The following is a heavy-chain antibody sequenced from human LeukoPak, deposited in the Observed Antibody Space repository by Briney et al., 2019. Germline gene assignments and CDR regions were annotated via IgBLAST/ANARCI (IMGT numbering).Heavy chain of an antibody. D-gene: IGHD3-22*01. V-gene: IGHV1-18*01. Sequence: ASVKVSCKASGYTFTSNGISWVRQAPGQGLEWMGWISAYNGNTNYAQKLQGRVTMTTDTSTSTAYMELRSLRSDDTAVYYCATFNYYDSSGYYHDFDYWGHGTLVTVSS. CDR2: ISAYNGNT. CDR1: GYTFTSNG. J-gene: IGHJ4*01. CDR3: ATFNYYDSSGYYHDFDY.